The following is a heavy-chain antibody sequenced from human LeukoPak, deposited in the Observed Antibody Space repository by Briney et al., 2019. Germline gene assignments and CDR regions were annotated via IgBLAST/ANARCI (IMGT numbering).Heavy chain of an antibody. D-gene: IGHD5-18*01. CDR1: GGSISSRSYY. Sequence: SETLSLTCTVSGGSISSRSYYWGWIRQPPGEGLEWIGSIYYSGSTYYNPSLKSRVTISVDTSKNQFSLKLSSVTAADTAVYYCARVDTAMGEYYYMDVWGKGTTVTVSS. V-gene: IGHV4-39*07. J-gene: IGHJ6*03. CDR2: IYYSGST. CDR3: ARVDTAMGEYYYMDV.